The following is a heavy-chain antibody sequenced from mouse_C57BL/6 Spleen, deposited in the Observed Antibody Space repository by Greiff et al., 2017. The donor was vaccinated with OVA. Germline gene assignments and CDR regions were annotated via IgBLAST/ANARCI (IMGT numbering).Heavy chain of an antibody. CDR3: TRKADGYYWYFDV. D-gene: IGHD2-3*01. CDR2: IYPGNSDN. CDR1: GYTFTSYW. V-gene: IGHV1-5*01. J-gene: IGHJ1*03. Sequence: VQLQQSGTVLARPGASVKMSCKTSGYTFTSYWMHWVKQRPGQGLEWIGAIYPGNSDNSYNQKFNGKAKLTAVTSASTAYMELSSLTNEDSAVYYCTRKADGYYWYFDVWGTGTTVTVSS.